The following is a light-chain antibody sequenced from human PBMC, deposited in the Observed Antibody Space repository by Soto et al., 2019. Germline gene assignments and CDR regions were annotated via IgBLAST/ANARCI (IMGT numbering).Light chain of an antibody. CDR3: QVRGEWLPT. CDR1: QRVSSY. Sequence: EIVLTQSPATLSLSPGERATLSCRASQRVSSYLACYQQKPGKAPRLLIYGATNKATGIPARFTGSGSGTYFTITLTSLEPDDFAVYYCQVRGEWLPTFGQGNKVELK. CDR2: GAT. J-gene: IGKJ2*01. V-gene: IGKV3-11*01.